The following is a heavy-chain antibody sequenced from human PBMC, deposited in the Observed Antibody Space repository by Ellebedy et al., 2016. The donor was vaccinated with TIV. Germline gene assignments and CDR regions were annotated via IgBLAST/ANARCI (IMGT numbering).Heavy chain of an antibody. V-gene: IGHV3-9*01. CDR1: GFTFDDYA. D-gene: IGHD3-10*01. Sequence: PGGSLRLSCAASGFTFDDYAMHWVRQAPGKGLEWVSGINWNSGSIGYADSVKGRFTISRDNAKNSLYLQMNSLRAEDTAVFYCVKGSFSHHYGLGSYADFWGQGTLVTVSS. CDR2: INWNSGSI. CDR3: VKGSFSHHYGLGSYADF. J-gene: IGHJ4*02.